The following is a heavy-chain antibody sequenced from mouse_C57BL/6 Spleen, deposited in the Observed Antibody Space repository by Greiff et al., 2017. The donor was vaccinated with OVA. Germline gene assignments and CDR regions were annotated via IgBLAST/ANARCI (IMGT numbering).Heavy chain of an antibody. D-gene: IGHD1-1*01. CDR3: ARRHYGSSLYWYFDV. CDR1: GYTFTSYW. Sequence: VQLQQPGAELVMPGASVKLSCKASGYTFTSYWMHWVKQRPGQGLEWIGEIDPSDSYTNYNQKFKGKSTLTVDKSSSTAYMQLSSLTSEDSAVYYCARRHYGSSLYWYFDVWGTGTTVTVSS. CDR2: IDPSDSYT. V-gene: IGHV1-69*01. J-gene: IGHJ1*03.